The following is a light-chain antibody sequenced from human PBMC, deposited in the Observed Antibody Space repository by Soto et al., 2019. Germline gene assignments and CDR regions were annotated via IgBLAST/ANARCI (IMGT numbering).Light chain of an antibody. Sequence: EIVLTQSPGTLSLSPGDRATLSSRASQSLSVSYLAWYQQRPGQAPRLLIYGTSTRATGIPDRFSGSGSGRDFTLAISRLEPEDFAAYYCHQFGDSPQTFGQGTKVDIK. CDR2: GTS. CDR3: HQFGDSPQT. J-gene: IGKJ1*01. CDR1: QSLSVSY. V-gene: IGKV3-20*01.